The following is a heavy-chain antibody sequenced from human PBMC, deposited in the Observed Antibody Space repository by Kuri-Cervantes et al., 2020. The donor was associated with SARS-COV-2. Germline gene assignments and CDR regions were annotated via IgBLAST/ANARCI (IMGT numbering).Heavy chain of an antibody. CDR1: GFSFNTFW. J-gene: IGHJ6*02. V-gene: IGHV3-7*01. D-gene: IGHD6-13*01. Sequence: GESLKISCAGPGFSFNTFWMSWVRQAPGKGLEWVAYIKQDGSQKYYVDSVKGRFTISRDNSKNTLYLQMNSLRAEDTAVYYCARDHPRSSWYSNYYYYGMDVWGQGTTVTVSS. CDR3: ARDHPRSSWYSNYYYYGMDV. CDR2: IKQDGSQK.